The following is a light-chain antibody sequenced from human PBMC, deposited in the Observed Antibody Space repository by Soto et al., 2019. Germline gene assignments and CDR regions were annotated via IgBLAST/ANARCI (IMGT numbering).Light chain of an antibody. V-gene: IGKV3-11*01. CDR1: QSVGTY. CDR2: RSS. CDR3: HHRSNWPPMYT. Sequence: EIVLTQSPAALSLSPGERATLSCRASQSVGTYLAWYQHKPGQAPRLLIYRSSTGATGIPARFSGSGSGTDFTLTINSRDPEDSAVYYCHHRSNWPPMYTFGQGTKLEIK. J-gene: IGKJ2*01.